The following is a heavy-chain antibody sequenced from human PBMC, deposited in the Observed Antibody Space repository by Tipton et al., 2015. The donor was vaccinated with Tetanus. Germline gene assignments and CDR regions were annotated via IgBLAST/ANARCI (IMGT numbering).Heavy chain of an antibody. J-gene: IGHJ4*02. Sequence: QLVQSGAEVKKPGESLRISCKGPGYSFTSYWISWVRQMPGKGLEWMGRIDPSDSYTNYSPSFQGHVTISADKSISTAYLQWSSLKASDPAMYYCATLTVEARPPFDYWGQGTLVTVSS. CDR3: ATLTVEARPPFDY. CDR2: IDPSDSYT. CDR1: GYSFTSYW. D-gene: IGHD3-3*01. V-gene: IGHV5-10-1*01.